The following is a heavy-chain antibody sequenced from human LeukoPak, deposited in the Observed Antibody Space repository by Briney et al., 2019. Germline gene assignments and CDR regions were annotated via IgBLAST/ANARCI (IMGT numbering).Heavy chain of an antibody. CDR2: ISSSGSTM. Sequence: GGSLRLSCVASGFTFRSYEMNWVRQAPGKGLEWVSYISSSGSTMYYADSVKGRFTTSRDNAKNSLYLQMNSLRAEDTAVYYCARDGGVEYYDSSNYYDYWGQGTLVTVSS. CDR3: ARDGGVEYYDSSNYYDY. V-gene: IGHV3-48*03. J-gene: IGHJ4*02. CDR1: GFTFRSYE. D-gene: IGHD3-22*01.